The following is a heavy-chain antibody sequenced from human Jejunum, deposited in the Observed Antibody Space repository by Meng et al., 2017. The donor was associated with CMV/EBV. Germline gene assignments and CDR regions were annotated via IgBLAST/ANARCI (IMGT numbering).Heavy chain of an antibody. CDR3: ARLPNTPTVDDI. CDR1: GDTLTARC. J-gene: IGHJ3*02. CDR2: IDPKSGDT. D-gene: IGHD2-15*01. Sequence: KDLGDTLTARCISGVRQATGQGLEGLGWIDPKSGDTKFAQKFQGRIMLTRDTSIGTAYMELSSLRSDDTAFYYCARLPNTPTVDDIWGQGTMVTVSS. V-gene: IGHV1-2*02.